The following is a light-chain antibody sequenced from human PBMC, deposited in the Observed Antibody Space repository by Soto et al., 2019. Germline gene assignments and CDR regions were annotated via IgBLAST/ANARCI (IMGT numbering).Light chain of an antibody. V-gene: IGKV3-20*01. CDR2: GAS. CDR3: QQYGSSPIT. Sequence: EIVMTQSPATLSVSPGERATLSCRASQSVSSYLAWYQQKPGQAPRLLMYGASSRATGIPDRLSGSGSGTDFTLTISRLEPEDFAVYYCQQYGSSPITFGQGTRLEI. J-gene: IGKJ5*01. CDR1: QSVSSY.